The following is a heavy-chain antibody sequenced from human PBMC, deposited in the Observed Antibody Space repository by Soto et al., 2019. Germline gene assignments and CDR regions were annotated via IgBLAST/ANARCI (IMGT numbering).Heavy chain of an antibody. D-gene: IGHD6-19*01. CDR3: AKDRVVAVAGLYYYGMDV. Sequence: HPGGSLRLSCAASGFTFSSYGMHWVRQAPGKGLEWVAVISYDGSNKYYADSVKGRFTISRDNSKNTLYLQMNSLRAEDTAVYYCAKDRVVAVAGLYYYGMDVWGQGTTVTVSS. CDR2: ISYDGSNK. V-gene: IGHV3-30*18. CDR1: GFTFSSYG. J-gene: IGHJ6*02.